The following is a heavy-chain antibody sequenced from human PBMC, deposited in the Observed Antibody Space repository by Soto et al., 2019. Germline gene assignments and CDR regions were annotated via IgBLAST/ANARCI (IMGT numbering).Heavy chain of an antibody. Sequence: QLRLQESGPGLVKPSETLSLTCAVSGASISRTGFHWGWIRQPPGQGLEWIGSIYEAGTTFYNSSLQGRVTTSADTSKNHFSLQLDSVTAADTAVYYCARRGSGHTFDYWGQGTLVTVS. CDR2: IYEAGTT. V-gene: IGHV4-39*02. CDR3: ARRGSGHTFDY. J-gene: IGHJ4*02. D-gene: IGHD3-10*01. CDR1: GASISRTGFH.